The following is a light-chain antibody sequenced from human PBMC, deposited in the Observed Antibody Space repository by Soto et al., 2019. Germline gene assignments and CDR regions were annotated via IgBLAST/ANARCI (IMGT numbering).Light chain of an antibody. CDR1: SCNIGSNF. J-gene: IGLJ3*02. CDR3: AEWDNSLRWV. Sequence: QSVLSQPPSASGAPGQRVTISCSGSSCNIGSNFVYCYQQLPGTAPNLLIYRTDQQPSVVHDRFSGYKPGASASLVISGLRSEDAADYYCAEWDNSLRWVFGGGTKLTVL. CDR2: RTD. V-gene: IGLV1-47*01.